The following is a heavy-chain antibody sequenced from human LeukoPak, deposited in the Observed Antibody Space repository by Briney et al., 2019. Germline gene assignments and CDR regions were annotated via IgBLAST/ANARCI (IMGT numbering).Heavy chain of an antibody. Sequence: GASVKVSCKASGGTFSSYTISWVRQAPGQGLEWMGRIIPILGIANYAQKFQGRVTITADKSTSTAYMELSSLRSEDTAVYYCAMLSTGYYYGMDVWGQGTTATVSS. CDR2: IIPILGIA. CDR1: GGTFSSYT. D-gene: IGHD2-2*01. J-gene: IGHJ6*02. CDR3: AMLSTGYYYGMDV. V-gene: IGHV1-69*02.